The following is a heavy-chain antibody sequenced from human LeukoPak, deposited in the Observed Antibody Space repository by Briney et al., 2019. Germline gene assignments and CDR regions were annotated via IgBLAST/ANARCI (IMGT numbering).Heavy chain of an antibody. Sequence: PGGSLRLSCAAAGFTFSSYSMNWVRQAPGKGLEWVSSISSSSSYIDYADSVKGRFTISRDNAKNSLYLQMNSLRAEDTAVYYCARDLDYYGSGLGYWGQGTLVTVYS. CDR2: ISSSSSYI. J-gene: IGHJ4*02. V-gene: IGHV3-21*01. CDR3: ARDLDYYGSGLGY. CDR1: GFTFSSYS. D-gene: IGHD3-10*01.